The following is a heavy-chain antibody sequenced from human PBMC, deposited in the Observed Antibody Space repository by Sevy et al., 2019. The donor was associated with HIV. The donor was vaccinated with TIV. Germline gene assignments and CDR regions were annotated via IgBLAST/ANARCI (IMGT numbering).Heavy chain of an antibody. CDR3: AATREYYYGNSGYFDY. D-gene: IGHD3-22*01. CDR2: FDPEDGER. Sequence: ASVKVSCKVSGYTLTKLSMHWVRQARGKGLEWMGSFDPEDGERIYAQNFQGRVTMSEDTSTDTAYMDLSSLRSDDTAVYFCAATREYYYGNSGYFDYWGQGTLVTVSS. V-gene: IGHV1-24*01. J-gene: IGHJ4*02. CDR1: GYTLTKLS.